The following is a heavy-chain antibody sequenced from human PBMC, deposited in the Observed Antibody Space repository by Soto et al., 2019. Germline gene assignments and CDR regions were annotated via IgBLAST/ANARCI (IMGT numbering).Heavy chain of an antibody. CDR1: GFTFSSYG. CDR2: ISYDGSNR. D-gene: IGHD1-7*01. CDR3: ASGGTTAPLLPVY. Sequence: GGSLRLSCAASGFTFSSYGMHWVRQAPGKGLEWVAVISYDGSNRYYADSVKGRFTISRDNSKNTLYLQMNSLRAKDTAVYYCASGGTTAPLLPVYWGQGTLVTVSS. V-gene: IGHV3-30*03. J-gene: IGHJ4*02.